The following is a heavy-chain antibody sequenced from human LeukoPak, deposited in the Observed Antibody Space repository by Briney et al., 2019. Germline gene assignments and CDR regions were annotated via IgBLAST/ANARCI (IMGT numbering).Heavy chain of an antibody. CDR2: IIPILGIA. CDR1: GGTFSSYA. V-gene: IGHV1-69*04. Sequence: ASVKVSCKASGGTFSSYAIIWVRQAPGQGLEWMGRIIPILGIANYAQKFQGRVTITADKSTSTAYMELSSLRSEDTAVYYCARHYCGGDCYVDYWGQGTLVTVSS. D-gene: IGHD2-21*02. J-gene: IGHJ4*02. CDR3: ARHYCGGDCYVDY.